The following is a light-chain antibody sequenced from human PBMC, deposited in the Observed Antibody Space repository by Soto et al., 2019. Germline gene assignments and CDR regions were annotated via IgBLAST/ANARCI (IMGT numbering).Light chain of an antibody. J-gene: IGKJ1*01. CDR1: QSINSW. V-gene: IGKV1-5*03. Sequence: DIQVTQAPFTLSSPLGGRGTITFRASQSINSWLAWYQQKPGKAPKLLIYKESSLESGVPSRFSGSGSGTEFTLTISSLQTDDFATFYCQQYYSYMWTFGQGTKVDIK. CDR3: QQYYSYMWT. CDR2: KES.